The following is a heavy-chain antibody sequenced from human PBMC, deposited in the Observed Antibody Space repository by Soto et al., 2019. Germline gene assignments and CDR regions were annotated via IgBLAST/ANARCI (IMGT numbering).Heavy chain of an antibody. V-gene: IGHV1-8*01. J-gene: IGHJ5*02. D-gene: IGHD3-3*01. CDR2: MNPNSGNT. CDR3: ARATNYDFWSGYSTEYNWFDP. CDR1: GYTFTSYD. Sequence: ASVKVSCKASGYTFTSYDINWVRQATGQGLEWMGWMNPNSGNTGYAQKFQGRVTMTRNTSISTAYMELSSLRYEDTAVYYCARATNYDFWSGYSTEYNWFDPWGQGTLVTVSS.